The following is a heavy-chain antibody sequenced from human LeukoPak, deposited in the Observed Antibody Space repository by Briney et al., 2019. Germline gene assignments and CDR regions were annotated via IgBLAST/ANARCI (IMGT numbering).Heavy chain of an antibody. CDR1: GGSISSYY. CDR3: AREGLRYFDWSRGSEYFVY. V-gene: IGHV4-4*07. Sequence: SETLSLTCTVSGGSISSYYWSWIRQPAGKGLEWIGRIYTSGSTNYNPSLKSRVTMSVDTSKNQFSLKLSSVTAADTAVYYCAREGLRYFDWSRGSEYFVYWGQGTLVTVSS. J-gene: IGHJ4*02. D-gene: IGHD3-9*01. CDR2: IYTSGST.